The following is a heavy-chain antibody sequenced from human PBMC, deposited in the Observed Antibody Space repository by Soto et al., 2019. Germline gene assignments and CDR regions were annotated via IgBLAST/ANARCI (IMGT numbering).Heavy chain of an antibody. CDR1: GYTFTGYY. J-gene: IGHJ5*02. D-gene: IGHD2-15*01. CDR3: ARAREYCSGGSCTSGWFDP. Sequence: ASVKVSCKASGYTFTGYYMHWVRQAPGQGLEWMGWINPNSGGTNYAQKFQGRVTMTRDTSISTAYMELSRLRSDDTAVYYCARAREYCSGGSCTSGWFDPWAREPWSPSPQ. V-gene: IGHV1-2*02. CDR2: INPNSGGT.